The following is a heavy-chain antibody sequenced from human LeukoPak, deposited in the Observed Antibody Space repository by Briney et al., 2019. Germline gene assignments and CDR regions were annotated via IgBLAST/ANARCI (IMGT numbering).Heavy chain of an antibody. CDR2: ISYDGSNK. J-gene: IGHJ4*02. D-gene: IGHD6-19*01. Sequence: GGSLRLSCAASGFTFSSYGMHWVRQAPGKGLEWVAVISYDGSNKYYADSVKGRFTISRDNSKNTLYLQMNSLRAEDTAVYYCAKEAGEYSSGWDFDYWGQGTLVTVSS. CDR1: GFTFSSYG. CDR3: AKEAGEYSSGWDFDY. V-gene: IGHV3-30*18.